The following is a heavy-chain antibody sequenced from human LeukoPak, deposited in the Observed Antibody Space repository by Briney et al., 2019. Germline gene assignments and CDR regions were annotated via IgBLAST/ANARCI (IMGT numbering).Heavy chain of an antibody. J-gene: IGHJ4*02. CDR1: GFTFNNFW. D-gene: IGHD3-10*01. V-gene: IGHV3-7*01. Sequence: PGRSLRLSCAASGFTFNNFWMSWVRQAPGKGLEWVANIKADGSEKYYEDSVKGRFTISRDNAKNSLYLQMNSLRVEDTAVYYCARDMGYYYSSGTYYDYWGQGTLVTVSS. CDR2: IKADGSEK. CDR3: ARDMGYYYSSGTYYDY.